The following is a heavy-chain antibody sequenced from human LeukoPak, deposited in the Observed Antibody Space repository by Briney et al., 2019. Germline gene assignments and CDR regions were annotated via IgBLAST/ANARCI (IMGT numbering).Heavy chain of an antibody. CDR1: GYTFTGYY. D-gene: IGHD2-2*01. J-gene: IGHJ6*02. CDR2: INPNSGRT. CDR3: ARDQGYCSSTSCFNYYYGMDV. V-gene: IGHV1-2*02. Sequence: SVKLSCKASGYTFTGYYMHWVRQAPGQGLQWMGWINPNSGRTNYAQKFQGRVTMTRDTSISTAYMELSRLRSDDTAAYYCARDQGYCSSTSCFNYYYGMDVWGQGTTVTVSS.